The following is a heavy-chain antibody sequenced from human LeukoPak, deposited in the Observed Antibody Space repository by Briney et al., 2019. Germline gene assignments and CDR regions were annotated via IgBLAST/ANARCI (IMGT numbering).Heavy chain of an antibody. Sequence: GGSLRLSCAASGFTFSNAWMSWVRQAPGKGLEGGVRMKSKTDGGTTDYAAPLKGRFTISRDDSHNTLSLQMNSLKTEDTAVSYCTRGLNGITIFGVVMALDYWGQGTLVTVSS. V-gene: IGHV3-15*01. CDR2: MKSKTDGGTT. D-gene: IGHD3-3*01. CDR3: TRGLNGITIFGVVMALDY. J-gene: IGHJ4*02. CDR1: GFTFSNAW.